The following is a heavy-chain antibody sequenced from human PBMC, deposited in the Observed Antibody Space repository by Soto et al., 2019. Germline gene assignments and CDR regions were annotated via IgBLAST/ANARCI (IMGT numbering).Heavy chain of an antibody. CDR2: ISGSGYSK. D-gene: IGHD2-2*01. CDR1: GFTFSSYA. Sequence: PGGSLRLSCAASGFTFSSYAMSWVRQAPGKGLERVSVISGSGYSKNYADSVKGRFTISRDNPKNTLYLQMNSLRDEDTAMYYCARAGHVPGALVDYWGQRSLVTVSS. V-gene: IGHV3-23*01. CDR3: ARAGHVPGALVDY. J-gene: IGHJ4*02.